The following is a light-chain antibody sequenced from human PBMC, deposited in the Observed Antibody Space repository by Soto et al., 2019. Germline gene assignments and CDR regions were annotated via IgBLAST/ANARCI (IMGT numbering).Light chain of an antibody. Sequence: DIQMTQAPSTLSASVGDRVTITCRASQSISRGLAWYQQKPGKAPNLLIYQASTLESGFPSRFTGSGSGTVFTLTNISLRHDDFPTYNCHRYTSYWRSGRGT. CDR2: QAS. CDR3: HRYTSYWR. CDR1: QSISRG. J-gene: IGKJ1*01. V-gene: IGKV1-5*03.